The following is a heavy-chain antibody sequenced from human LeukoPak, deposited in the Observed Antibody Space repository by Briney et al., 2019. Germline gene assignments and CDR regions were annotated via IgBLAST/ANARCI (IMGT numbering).Heavy chain of an antibody. J-gene: IGHJ4*02. CDR1: GFTFSSYS. CDR2: ISGSSSYI. V-gene: IGHV3-21*01. CDR3: ARENYYDSSSYYYDY. D-gene: IGHD3-22*01. Sequence: GGSLRLSCAASGFTFSSYSMNWVRQAPGKGLEWVSSISGSSSYIYYADSVKGRFTISRDNAKNSLYLQMNSLRAEDTAVYYCARENYYDSSSYYYDYWGQGTLVTVSS.